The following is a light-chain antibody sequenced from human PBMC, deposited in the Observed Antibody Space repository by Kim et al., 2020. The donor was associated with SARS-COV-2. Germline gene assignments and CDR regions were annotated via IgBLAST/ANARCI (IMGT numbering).Light chain of an antibody. V-gene: IGKV1-17*03. CDR1: QGINNY. CDR2: AAS. CDR3: LQHNTYPLT. Sequence: ASVGDRLTITCRASQGINNYLAWFQQKPGKVPKRLIYAASTLQSGVPSRFSGSVSGTEFTLTISSLQPEDSATYYCLQHNTYPLTFGGGTKVDIK. J-gene: IGKJ4*01.